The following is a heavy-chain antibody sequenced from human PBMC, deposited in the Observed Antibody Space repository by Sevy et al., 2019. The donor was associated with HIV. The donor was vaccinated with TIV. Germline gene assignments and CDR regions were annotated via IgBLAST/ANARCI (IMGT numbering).Heavy chain of an antibody. D-gene: IGHD6-19*01. V-gene: IGHV3-21*01. CDR2: ISSSSSYI. CDR1: GFTFSSYS. CDR3: ARDRSSGWYRFDY. J-gene: IGHJ4*02. Sequence: GGSLRLSCAASGFTFSSYSMNWVRQAPGKGLEWVSSISSSSSYIYYADSVKGRFTISRDNAKNSLYLQMNSLRAEDTTEYYCARDRSSGWYRFDYWGQGTLVTVSS.